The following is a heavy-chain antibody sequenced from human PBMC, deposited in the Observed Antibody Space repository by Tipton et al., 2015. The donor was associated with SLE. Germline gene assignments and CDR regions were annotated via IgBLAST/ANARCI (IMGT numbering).Heavy chain of an antibody. CDR2: ISPSSGYT. J-gene: IGHJ3*02. CDR1: GFTFSEYY. V-gene: IGHV3-11*06. CDR3: AREPPQGHAFDI. Sequence: SLRLSCAASGFTFSEYYMNWIRQAPGKGLEWVSYISPSSGYTNYADSVKGRFTISRDNSKNTLYLQMNSLRAEDTAVYYCAREPPQGHAFDIWGQGTMVTVSS.